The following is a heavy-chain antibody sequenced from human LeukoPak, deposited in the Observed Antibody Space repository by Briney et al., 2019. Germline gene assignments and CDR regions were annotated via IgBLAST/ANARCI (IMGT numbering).Heavy chain of an antibody. CDR2: ISGSGGST. D-gene: IGHD3-9*01. Sequence: PGGSLRLSCAASGFTFSSYAMSWVRQAPGKGLEWVSAISGSGGSTYYADSVKGRFTISRDNSKNTLYLQMNSLRAEDTAVYYCAKCVDDILTGDNWFDPWGQGTLVTVSS. J-gene: IGHJ5*02. CDR1: GFTFSSYA. CDR3: AKCVDDILTGDNWFDP. V-gene: IGHV3-23*01.